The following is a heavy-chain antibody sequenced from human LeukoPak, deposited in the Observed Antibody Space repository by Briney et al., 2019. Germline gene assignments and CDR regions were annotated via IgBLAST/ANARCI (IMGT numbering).Heavy chain of an antibody. CDR1: GFTFSSYA. CDR3: ARASARIAVLLFDY. D-gene: IGHD6-19*01. J-gene: IGHJ4*02. V-gene: IGHV3-23*01. Sequence: GGSLRLSCAASGFTFSSYAMSWVRQAPGKGLEWVSAISGSGGSTYYADSVKGRFTISRDNSKNTLHLQMNSLRAEDTAVYYCARASARIAVLLFDYWGQGTLVTVSS. CDR2: ISGSGGST.